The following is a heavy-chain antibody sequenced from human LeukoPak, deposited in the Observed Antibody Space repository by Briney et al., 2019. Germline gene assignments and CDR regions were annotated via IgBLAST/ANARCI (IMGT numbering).Heavy chain of an antibody. D-gene: IGHD3-22*01. J-gene: IGHJ4*02. V-gene: IGHV1-18*04. CDR1: GYTFTGYH. CDR3: ARDFKSSGYYSPDY. CDR2: ISAYNGNT. Sequence: ASVKVSCKASGYTFTGYHMHWVRQAPGQGLEWMGWISAYNGNTNYAQKLQGRVTMTTDTSTSTAYMELRSLRSDDTAVYYCARDFKSSGYYSPDYWGQGTLVTVSS.